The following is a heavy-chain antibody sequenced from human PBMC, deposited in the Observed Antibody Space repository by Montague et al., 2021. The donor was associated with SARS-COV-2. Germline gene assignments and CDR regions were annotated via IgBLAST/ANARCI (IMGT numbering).Heavy chain of an antibody. J-gene: IGHJ6*02. CDR3: ARVRYYGSGTSLGMDV. CDR1: RQSFIGYF. CDR2: IYHRGST. D-gene: IGHD3-10*01. Sequence: SETLSLTCAVDRQSFIGYFWRRTRQPPCKVLSLVGEIYHRGSTNYNPSLKGRVTISVDTSKNQFSLKLSSVTAADTAVYYCARVRYYGSGTSLGMDVWGQGTTVTVSS. V-gene: IGHV4-34*01.